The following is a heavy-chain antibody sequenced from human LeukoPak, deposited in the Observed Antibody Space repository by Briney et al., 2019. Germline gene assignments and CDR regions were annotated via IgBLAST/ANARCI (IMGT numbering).Heavy chain of an antibody. CDR3: ARDAGERWTVDFDY. Sequence: PGGSLRLSCAASGFTFSSYGMHWVRQAPGKGLEWVAFIWYDASNKYYADSVKGRSTISRDNSKNSLYLQMNSLRAEDTAVYYCARDAGERWTVDFDYWGQGTLVTVSS. J-gene: IGHJ4*02. CDR2: IWYDASNK. CDR1: GFTFSSYG. V-gene: IGHV3-33*01. D-gene: IGHD3/OR15-3a*01.